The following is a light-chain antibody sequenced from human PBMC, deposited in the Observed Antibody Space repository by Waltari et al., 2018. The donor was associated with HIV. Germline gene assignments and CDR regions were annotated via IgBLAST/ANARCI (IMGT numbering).Light chain of an antibody. V-gene: IGLV2-14*01. Sequence: QSALTQPASVSGAPGQSIVLPCTGSSSDIGHYDYVSWYQQYPGQAPKALIYEVTSPPTGTPPRFSGSKSATPAFLAISNLQTDDEADYFCSSYTRRGTLVFGGGTRLTVL. CDR3: SSYTRRGTLV. CDR1: SSDIGHYDY. CDR2: EVT. J-gene: IGLJ2*01.